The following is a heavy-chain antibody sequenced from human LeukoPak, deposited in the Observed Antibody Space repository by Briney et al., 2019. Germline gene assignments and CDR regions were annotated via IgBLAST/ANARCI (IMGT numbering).Heavy chain of an antibody. D-gene: IGHD1-1*01. CDR3: ARRTSDAFDI. V-gene: IGHV4-59*08. Sequence: KASETLSLTCTVSGGSISSYYWSWIRQPPGKGLEWIGYIYYSGSTNYNPSLKSRVTISVDTSKNQFSLKLSSVTAADTAVYYCARRTSDAFDIWGQGTIVTVSS. CDR1: GGSISSYY. J-gene: IGHJ3*02. CDR2: IYYSGST.